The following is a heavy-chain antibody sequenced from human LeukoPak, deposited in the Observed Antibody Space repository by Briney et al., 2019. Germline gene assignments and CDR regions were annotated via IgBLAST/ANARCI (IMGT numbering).Heavy chain of an antibody. CDR2: NNVGNGYT. V-gene: IGHV1-3*01. D-gene: IGHD5-18*01. Sequence: ASVKVSCKASGYIFSKYLIYWLRQAPGQRPEWMGWNNVGNGYTKYSQNFQGRVTFTWDTSASTAYMELTSLRSDDTALYYCARDSSYGPFDYWGQGTLLTVSS. CDR3: ARDSSYGPFDY. J-gene: IGHJ4*02. CDR1: GYIFSKYL.